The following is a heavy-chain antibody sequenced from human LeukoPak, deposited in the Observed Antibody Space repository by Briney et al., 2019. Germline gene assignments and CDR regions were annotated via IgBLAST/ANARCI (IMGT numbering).Heavy chain of an antibody. J-gene: IGHJ5*02. V-gene: IGHV3-7*01. CDR1: GFTFSGYY. D-gene: IGHD3-10*01. Sequence: GGSLRLSCAASGFTFSGYYMTWVRQAPGKGLEWVANIKEDGSEKDYVDSVKGRFTISRDNAKNSLYLQMNSLRAEDTAVYYCARVGLGVGSGRKASGLDPWGQGTLVTVSS. CDR2: IKEDGSEK. CDR3: ARVGLGVGSGRKASGLDP.